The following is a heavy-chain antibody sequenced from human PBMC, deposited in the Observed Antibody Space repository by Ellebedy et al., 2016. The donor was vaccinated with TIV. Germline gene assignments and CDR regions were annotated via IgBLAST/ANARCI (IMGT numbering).Heavy chain of an antibody. CDR2: IYTSGST. D-gene: IGHD1-26*01. J-gene: IGHJ4*02. CDR3: ARDRDSGSYLYYFDY. V-gene: IGHV4-4*07. Sequence: SETLSLTXTVSGGSISSYYWSWIRQPAGKGLEWIGRIYTSGSTNYNPSLKSRVTMSVDTSKNQFSLKLSSVTAADTAVYYCARDRDSGSYLYYFDYWGQGTLVTVSS. CDR1: GGSISSYY.